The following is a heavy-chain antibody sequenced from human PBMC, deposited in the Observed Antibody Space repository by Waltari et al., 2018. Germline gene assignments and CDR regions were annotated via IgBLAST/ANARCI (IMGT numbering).Heavy chain of an antibody. CDR3: ARNFGVVGHYYGMDV. Sequence: QVQLVESGGGVVQPGRSLRLSCAASGFTFSSYGMHWVRQAPGKGLEWVAVIWYDGSNKYYADSVKGRFTISRDNSKNTLYLQMNSLRAEDTAVYYCARNFGVVGHYYGMDVWGQGTTVTVSS. D-gene: IGHD3-3*01. CDR2: IWYDGSNK. V-gene: IGHV3-33*01. J-gene: IGHJ6*02. CDR1: GFTFSSYG.